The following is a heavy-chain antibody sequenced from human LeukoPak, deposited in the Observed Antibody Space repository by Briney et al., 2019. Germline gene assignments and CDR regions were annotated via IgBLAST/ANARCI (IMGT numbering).Heavy chain of an antibody. CDR3: ARERSLGDFWSGYSEY. CDR1: GGTFSSYA. CDR2: IIPIFGTA. D-gene: IGHD3-3*01. V-gene: IGHV1-69*01. J-gene: IGHJ4*02. Sequence: GASVKVSCKASGGTFSSYAISWVRQAPGQGLEWRGGIIPIFGTANYAQKFQGRVTITADESTSTAYMELSSLSTEDTVVYYCARERSLGDFWSGYSEYWGQGALVTVSS.